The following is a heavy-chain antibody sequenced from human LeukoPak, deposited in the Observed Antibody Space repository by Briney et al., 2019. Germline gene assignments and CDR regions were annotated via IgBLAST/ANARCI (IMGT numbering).Heavy chain of an antibody. J-gene: IGHJ4*02. D-gene: IGHD5/OR15-5a*01. CDR1: GYIFTPFH. Sequence: GASVKVSCKTSGYIFTPFHFIFLGQATGQGLEWLGWMNPYSGDRGYAQKFQGRLSITSDTSISTAYMELSSRTSDDTAVYFCATTTALTASVYDYWGQGTLVTVSS. V-gene: IGHV1-8*03. CDR3: ATTTALTASVYDY. CDR2: MNPYSGDR.